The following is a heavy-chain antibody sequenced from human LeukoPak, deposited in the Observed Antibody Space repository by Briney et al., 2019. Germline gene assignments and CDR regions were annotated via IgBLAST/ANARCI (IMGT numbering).Heavy chain of an antibody. D-gene: IGHD3-10*02. Sequence: GGSLRLSCAASGFTFNTYSMNWVRQAPRKGLEWVSSISYNSAYIFYADSLQGRFTISRDNAKNSVYLQMNSLTAEDTAVYYCAELGITMIGGVWGKGTTVTISS. CDR3: AELGITMIGGV. V-gene: IGHV3-21*01. J-gene: IGHJ6*04. CDR2: ISYNSAYI. CDR1: GFTFNTYS.